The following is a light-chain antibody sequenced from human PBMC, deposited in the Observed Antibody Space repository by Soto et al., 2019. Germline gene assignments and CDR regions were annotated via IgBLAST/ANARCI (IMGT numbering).Light chain of an antibody. J-gene: IGKJ1*01. V-gene: IGKV2-30*01. CDR2: KVS. CDR3: MQGISSPRT. CDR1: QGLAYSDGNTY. Sequence: DVVLTQSPLSLPVTLGQPASISCRSSQGLAYSDGNTYLSWFFQQTGQSPRSLISKVSKRASGVPDRFRGNGSGTYFTLNISRVEAEDVAVYYCMQGISSPRTFGHGTKVDIK.